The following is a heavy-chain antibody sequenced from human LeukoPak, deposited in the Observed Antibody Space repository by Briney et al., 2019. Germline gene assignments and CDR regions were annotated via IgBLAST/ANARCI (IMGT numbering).Heavy chain of an antibody. CDR2: INHSGST. Sequence: SETLSLTCAVYGGSFSGYYWSWIRQPPGKGLEWIGEINHSGSTNYNPSLKSRVTISVDTSKNQFSLKLSSVTAADTAVYYCARAKNKQLWPRDYFDYWGQGTLVTVSS. V-gene: IGHV4-34*01. J-gene: IGHJ4*02. D-gene: IGHD5-18*01. CDR3: ARAKNKQLWPRDYFDY. CDR1: GGSFSGYY.